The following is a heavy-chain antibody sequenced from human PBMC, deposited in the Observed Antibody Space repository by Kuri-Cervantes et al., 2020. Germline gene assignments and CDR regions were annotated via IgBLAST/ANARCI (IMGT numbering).Heavy chain of an antibody. CDR2: ISYDGSNK. V-gene: IGHV3-30*14. CDR3: AARPLWELLRRDAFDI. Sequence: GESLKISCAASGFTFSSYAMHWVRQAPGKGLEWVAVISYDGSNKYYADSVKGRFTISRDNSKNTLYVQMNSLRAEDTAVYYCAARPLWELLRRDAFDIWGQGTMVTVSS. CDR1: GFTFSSYA. D-gene: IGHD1-26*01. J-gene: IGHJ3*02.